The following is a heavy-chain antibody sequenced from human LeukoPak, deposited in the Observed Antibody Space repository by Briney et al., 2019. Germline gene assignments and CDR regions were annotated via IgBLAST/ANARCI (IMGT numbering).Heavy chain of an antibody. V-gene: IGHV1-69*05. J-gene: IGHJ5*02. CDR3: ARGGIAARLYNWFDP. CDR1: GGTFSSYA. Sequence: ASVKVSCKASGGTFSSYAISWVRQAPGQGLEWMGGIIPIFGTANYAQKFQGRVTITTDESTSTANMELSSLRSEDTAVYYCARGGIAARLYNWFDPWGQGTLVTVSS. CDR2: IIPIFGTA. D-gene: IGHD6-6*01.